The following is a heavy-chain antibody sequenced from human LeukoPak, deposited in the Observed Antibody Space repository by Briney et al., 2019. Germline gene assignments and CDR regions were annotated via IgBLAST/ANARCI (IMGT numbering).Heavy chain of an antibody. CDR3: ARVDPNSYSGSYHDAFDI. CDR1: GYTFTSYD. Sequence: ASVKVSCKASGYTFTSYDINWVRQATGQGLEWMGWMNPNSGNTGYAQKFQGRVTITRNTSISTAYMELSSLRSEDTAVYYCARVDPNSYSGSYHDAFDIWGQGTMVTVSS. V-gene: IGHV1-8*03. CDR2: MNPNSGNT. J-gene: IGHJ3*02. D-gene: IGHD1-26*01.